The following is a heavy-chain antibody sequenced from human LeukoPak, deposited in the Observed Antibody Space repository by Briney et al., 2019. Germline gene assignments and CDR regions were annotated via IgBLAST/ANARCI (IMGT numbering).Heavy chain of an antibody. CDR1: GFIVGRNY. J-gene: IGHJ4*02. V-gene: IGHV3-23*01. CDR3: AKRGTPWGYYFDY. CDR2: ISGSGGST. Sequence: PGGSLRLSCAASGFIVGRNYMSWVRQAPGKGLEWVSAISGSGGSTYYADSVKGRFTISRDNSKNTLYLQMNSLRAEDTAVYYCAKRGTPWGYYFDYWGQGTLVTVSS. D-gene: IGHD3-16*01.